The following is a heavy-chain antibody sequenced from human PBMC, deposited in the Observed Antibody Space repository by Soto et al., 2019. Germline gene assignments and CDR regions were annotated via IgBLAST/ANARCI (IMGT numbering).Heavy chain of an antibody. Sequence: QVQLVQSGAEVKKPGSSAKVSCKASGGTFNTFAFTWVRQAPGQGFEWMGGVIHLFNTPDYAQKFQGRVTITADESTSTVYLERSGLSSADTAVYFCGLASKWELLGYFYGMDVWGQGTTVIVSS. J-gene: IGHJ6*02. D-gene: IGHD1-26*01. CDR2: VIHLFNTP. V-gene: IGHV1-69*01. CDR3: GLASKWELLGYFYGMDV. CDR1: GGTFNTFA.